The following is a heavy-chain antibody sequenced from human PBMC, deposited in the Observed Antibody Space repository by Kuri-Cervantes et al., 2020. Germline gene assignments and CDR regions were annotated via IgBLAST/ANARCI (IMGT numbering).Heavy chain of an antibody. J-gene: IGHJ4*02. V-gene: IGHV1-2*02. CDR1: GYTFTGYY. D-gene: IGHD6-19*01. Sequence: ASVKVSCKASGYTFTGYYMHWVRQAPGQGLEWMGWINPNSGGTNYAQKFQGRVTMTEDTSTDTAYMELSSLRSEDTAVYYCATLRPGPYSSGWYSLGAWGQGTLVTVSS. CDR2: INPNSGGT. CDR3: ATLRPGPYSSGWYSLGA.